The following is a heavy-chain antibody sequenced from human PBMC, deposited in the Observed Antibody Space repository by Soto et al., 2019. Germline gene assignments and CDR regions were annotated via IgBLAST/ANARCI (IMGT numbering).Heavy chain of an antibody. D-gene: IGHD2-2*01. V-gene: IGHV5-51*01. CDR1: GYSFTSYW. CDR3: AISLGYCSSTSCYYYYYYMDV. J-gene: IGHJ6*03. CDR2: IYPGDSDT. Sequence: GESLKIYCKGSGYSFTSYWIGWVRQMPGKGLEWMGIIYPGDSDTRYSPSFQDQVTISADKSISTAYLQWSSLKASDTAMYYCAISLGYCSSTSCYYYYYYMDVWGKGTTVTVSS.